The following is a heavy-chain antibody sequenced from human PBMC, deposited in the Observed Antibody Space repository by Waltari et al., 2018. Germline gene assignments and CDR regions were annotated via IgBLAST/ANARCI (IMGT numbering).Heavy chain of an antibody. Sequence: VQLVESGGGLVQTGGSLRLSGAASGFPLSSFWMNWVRQTPGKGLEWVAGIKQDGSEKYYADSVKGRFTISRDNAKNSLYLQMNSLRAEDTAVYYCATSGWYCFDYWGQGTLVTVSS. CDR2: IKQDGSEK. J-gene: IGHJ4*02. CDR3: ATSGWYCFDY. CDR1: GFPLSSFW. D-gene: IGHD6-19*01. V-gene: IGHV3-7*01.